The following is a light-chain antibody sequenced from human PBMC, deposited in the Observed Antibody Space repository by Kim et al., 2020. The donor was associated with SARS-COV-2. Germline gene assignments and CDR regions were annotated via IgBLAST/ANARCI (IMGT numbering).Light chain of an antibody. CDR3: HSRDSSGNHLV. V-gene: IGLV3-19*01. CDR1: SLRNYY. J-gene: IGLJ3*02. CDR2: GKN. Sequence: SSELTQDPAVSVALGQTVRITCQGDSLRNYYASWYQQQPGQAPVLVLFGKNNRPSGIPDRFSGSKSGNTASLTITGAQAEDEADYYCHSRDSSGNHLVFGGGTQLTVL.